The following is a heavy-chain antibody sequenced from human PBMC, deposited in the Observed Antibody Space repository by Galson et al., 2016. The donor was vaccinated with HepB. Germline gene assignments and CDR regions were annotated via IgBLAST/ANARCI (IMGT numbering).Heavy chain of an antibody. CDR3: AHMGSSSSWHVDY. V-gene: IGHV2-5*02. CDR2: IFWDDDK. D-gene: IGHD6-13*01. Sequence: PALVKPTQTLTLTCACSEFSLRSSGVGVGWIRQPPGKALEWLALIFWDDDKRYSPSLKSRFTITMDTFNNQVVLTLTNVDPVDTATYFCAHMGSSSSWHVDYWGLGALVPVSS. CDR1: EFSLRSSGVG. J-gene: IGHJ4*02.